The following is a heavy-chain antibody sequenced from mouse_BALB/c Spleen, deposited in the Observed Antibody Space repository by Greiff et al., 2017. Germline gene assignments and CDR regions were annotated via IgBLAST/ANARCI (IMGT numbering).Heavy chain of an antibody. Sequence: VQLQQSGAELVKPGASVKLSCKASGYTFTSYYMYWVKQRPGQGLEWIGEINPSNGGTNFNEKFKSKATLTVDKSSSTAYMQLSSLTSEDSAVYYCTRVRLRSAMDYWGQGTSVTVSS. V-gene: IGHV1S81*02. CDR1: GYTFTSYY. D-gene: IGHD1-2*01. CDR3: TRVRLRSAMDY. J-gene: IGHJ4*01. CDR2: INPSNGGT.